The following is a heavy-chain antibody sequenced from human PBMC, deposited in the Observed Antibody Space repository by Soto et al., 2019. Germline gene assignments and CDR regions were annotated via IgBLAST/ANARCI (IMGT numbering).Heavy chain of an antibody. D-gene: IGHD1-1*01. V-gene: IGHV1-2*02. Sequence: QEQLVQSGTEVKKPGASVTVSCKSSGYTFTDFYLHWLRQAPGQGLEWVGWINPKTGDTKSSQKFQGRVTMSRDTSVSTACIDLTSLTSDYTAMYYCATGTNGTTGWYHPWGQGTRVTVSS. CDR2: INPKTGDT. CDR1: GYTFTDFY. CDR3: ATGTNGTTGWYHP. J-gene: IGHJ5*02.